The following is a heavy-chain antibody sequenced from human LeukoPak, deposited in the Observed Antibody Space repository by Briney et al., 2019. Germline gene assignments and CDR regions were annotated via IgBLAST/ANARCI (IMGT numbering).Heavy chain of an antibody. CDR3: ARGHQPPYYGMDV. Sequence: SVKVSCKASGGTFSSYTISWVRQAPGQGLEWMGRIIPILGIANYAQKFQGRVAITADKSTSTAYMELSSLRSEDTAVFYCARGHQPPYYGMDVWGQGTTVTVSS. V-gene: IGHV1-69*02. CDR2: IIPILGIA. J-gene: IGHJ6*02. CDR1: GGTFSSYT.